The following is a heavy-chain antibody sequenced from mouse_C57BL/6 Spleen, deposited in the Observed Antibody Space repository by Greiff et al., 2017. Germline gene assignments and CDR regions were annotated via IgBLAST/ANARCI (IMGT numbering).Heavy chain of an antibody. D-gene: IGHD1-1*01. V-gene: IGHV14-1*01. J-gene: IGHJ4*01. CDR3: TVMTTVVAPYYAMDY. Sequence: VQLQQSGAELVRPGASVKLSCTASGFNIKDYYMHWVKQRPEQGLEWIGRIDPEDGDTEYAPKFQGKATMTADTSSNTAYLQLSSLTSEDTAVYYCTVMTTVVAPYYAMDYWGQGTSGTVSS. CDR2: IDPEDGDT. CDR1: GFNIKDYY.